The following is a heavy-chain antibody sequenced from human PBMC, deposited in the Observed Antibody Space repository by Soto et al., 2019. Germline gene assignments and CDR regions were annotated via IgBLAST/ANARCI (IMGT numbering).Heavy chain of an antibody. CDR3: ARGRYCLTGRCFPNWFDS. J-gene: IGHJ5*01. CDR2: IYKSTTT. V-gene: IGHV4-30-4*01. Sequence: QVHLLESGPGLVKPSQTLSLTCSVSGDSISTVDYFWAWIRQPPGQALEYIGYIYKSTTTYYNPSFESRVAISLDTSKSQFSLQVTSVTAADTAVYFCARGRYCLTGRCFPNWFDSWGQGTLVTVSS. CDR1: GDSISTVDYF. D-gene: IGHD2-15*01.